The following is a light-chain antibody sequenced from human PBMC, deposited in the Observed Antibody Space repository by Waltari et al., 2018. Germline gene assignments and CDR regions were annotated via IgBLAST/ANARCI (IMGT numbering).Light chain of an antibody. CDR3: MQGTHWPYT. V-gene: IGKV2-30*02. CDR1: ESLVHRDGNTH. CDR2: RVS. Sequence: DVVMTQSPLSLPVTLGQPASISCQSSESLVHRDGNTHLNWFQQRPGQSPRRLIYRVSNRDSGVPDRFSGSGSGTDFTLKISRVEAEDIGVYYCMQGTHWPYTFGQGTKLDIK. J-gene: IGKJ2*01.